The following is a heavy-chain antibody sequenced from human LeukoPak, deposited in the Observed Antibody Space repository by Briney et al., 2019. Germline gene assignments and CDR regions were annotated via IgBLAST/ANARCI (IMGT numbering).Heavy chain of an antibody. CDR2: IHHSGSS. J-gene: IGHJ4*02. V-gene: IGHV4-4*02. CDR3: VRHSGWYFGY. CDR1: GDSVSGSFW. Sequence: PSETLSLTCTVSGDSVSGSFWWSWVRQPPHKGLEWIGEIHHSGSSNYNPSLESRVIISLDGSKNLLSLELSSVTAADTAVYYCVRHSGWYFGYWGQGTLVTVSS. D-gene: IGHD6-19*01.